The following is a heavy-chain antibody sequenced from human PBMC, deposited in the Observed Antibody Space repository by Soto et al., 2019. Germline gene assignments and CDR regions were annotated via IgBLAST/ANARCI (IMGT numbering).Heavy chain of an antibody. D-gene: IGHD1-26*01. J-gene: IGHJ5*02. CDR2: IKQDGSEK. V-gene: IGHV3-7*04. CDR3: ARGWGLDP. Sequence: EVQLVESGGGLVQPGGSLRLSCAASGFTFNSYWMTWVRQAPGKGLEWVANIKQDGSEKYYVDSVKGRFTISRDNANNSLYLQMNSLRDEDTAVYYCARGWGLDPWGQGTLVTVSS. CDR1: GFTFNSYW.